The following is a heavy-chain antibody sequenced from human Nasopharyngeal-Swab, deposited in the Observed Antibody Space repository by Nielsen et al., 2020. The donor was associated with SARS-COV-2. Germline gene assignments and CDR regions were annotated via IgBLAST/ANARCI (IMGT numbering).Heavy chain of an antibody. Sequence: SETLSLTCTVSGGSISSDSSYWGWVRQSPGKGLEWIGRIYYSGSTYFNPSLQSRVAISVDTSKNQFSLTLSSVTAADTAVFYCARHANNYGTRLYYFDSWGQGTLVTVSS. CDR1: GGSISSDSSY. D-gene: IGHD3-10*01. CDR2: IYYSGST. CDR3: ARHANNYGTRLYYFDS. J-gene: IGHJ4*02. V-gene: IGHV4-39*01.